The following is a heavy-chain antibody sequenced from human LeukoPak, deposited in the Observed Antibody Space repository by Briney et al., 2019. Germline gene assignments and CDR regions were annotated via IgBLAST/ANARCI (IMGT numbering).Heavy chain of an antibody. CDR1: GFTFSTYA. CDR3: AKGRGDYGQPFYY. V-gene: IGHV3-23*01. CDR2: ISGSGDTA. D-gene: IGHD4/OR15-4a*01. Sequence: GGSLRLSCAASGFTFSTYAMSWVPQAPGKGLEWVSVISGSGDTAYYADSVKGRFPISRDNSKNTLSLQMNSLRAEDKAVYYCAKGRGDYGQPFYYWGQGTLVTVSS. J-gene: IGHJ4*02.